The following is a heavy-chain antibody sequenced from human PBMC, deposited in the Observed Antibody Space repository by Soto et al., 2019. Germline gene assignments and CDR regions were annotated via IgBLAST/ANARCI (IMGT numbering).Heavy chain of an antibody. CDR2: IIPIFGKA. CDR1: GGSFSTYS. Sequence: QVQLVQSGAEVKRPGSSVKVSCKASGGSFSTYSISWVRQAPGQGPEWMGGIIPIFGKANYAQKCQGRVTITADESTTTAYMELSSLRSDDTAVYYCARGSRTYVYYYGMDVWGQGTTVTVSS. CDR3: ARGSRTYVYYYGMDV. V-gene: IGHV1-69*01. D-gene: IGHD3-16*01. J-gene: IGHJ6*02.